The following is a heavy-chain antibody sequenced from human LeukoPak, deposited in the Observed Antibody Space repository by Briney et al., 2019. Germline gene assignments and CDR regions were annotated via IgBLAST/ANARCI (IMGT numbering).Heavy chain of an antibody. CDR3: ARDNDYGDYPDAFDT. CDR2: ISYDGSNK. Sequence: PGGSLRLSCAASGFTFSSYAMHWVRQAPGKGLEWVAVISYDGSNKYYADSVKGRFTISRDNSKNTLYLQMNSLRAEDTAVYYCARDNDYGDYPDAFDTWGQGTMVTVSS. CDR1: GFTFSSYA. D-gene: IGHD4-17*01. V-gene: IGHV3-30-3*01. J-gene: IGHJ3*02.